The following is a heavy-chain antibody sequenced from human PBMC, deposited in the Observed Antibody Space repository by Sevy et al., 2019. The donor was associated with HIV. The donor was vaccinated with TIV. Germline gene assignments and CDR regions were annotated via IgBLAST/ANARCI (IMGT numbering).Heavy chain of an antibody. D-gene: IGHD3-10*01. CDR3: VKDRGGP. V-gene: IGHV3-30-3*01. J-gene: IGHJ5*02. CDR2: ISYDGNNK. CDR1: DFTFSGHA. Sequence: GGSRRLSCAASDFTFSGHALHWVRQAPGKGLEWVAVISYDGNNKNYAGSVKGRFTISRDNSKNTLYLQMNSLTGEDTAVYYCVKDRGGPWGQGILVTVSS.